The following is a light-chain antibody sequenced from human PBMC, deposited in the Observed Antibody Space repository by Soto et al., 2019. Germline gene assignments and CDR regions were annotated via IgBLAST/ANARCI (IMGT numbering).Light chain of an antibody. CDR1: ASNIGSTA. CDR3: ATWDYNLNGVL. J-gene: IGLJ2*01. V-gene: IGLV1-44*01. CDR2: SNN. Sequence: QSVLTQPPSMSGTPGQRVSISCSGGASNIGSTAVDWYHQVPGTAPKLVIYSNNERPSGVPDRFSGSKSGTSASLAISGLQSEDEGDYFCATWDYNLNGVLFGGGTKLTVL.